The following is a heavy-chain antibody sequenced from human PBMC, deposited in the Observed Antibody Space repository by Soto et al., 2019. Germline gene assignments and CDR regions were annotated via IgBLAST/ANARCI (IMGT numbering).Heavy chain of an antibody. CDR3: ARTRSFTLGFYYDGMDV. Sequence: PGESLKISCQCSGYSFSSYWFGWVRQMPGKDLEWMGIIYPGDSDTRYSPSFQGQVTISADKSLRTAYLQWTSLKASDTALYYCARTRSFTLGFYYDGMDVWGQGTTVTVSS. V-gene: IGHV5-51*01. CDR1: GYSFSSYW. J-gene: IGHJ6*02. CDR2: IYPGDSDT. D-gene: IGHD6-6*01.